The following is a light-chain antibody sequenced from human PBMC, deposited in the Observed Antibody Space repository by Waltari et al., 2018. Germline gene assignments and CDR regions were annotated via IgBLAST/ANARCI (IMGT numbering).Light chain of an antibody. CDR1: QSVDNQ. CDR2: DAS. CDR3: QQRSHWPPG. J-gene: IGKJ4*01. Sequence: DIVLTQSPAPLLLSPGERATLSCRASQSVDNQLAWYQQKPGQAPRLLIYDASNRATGIPARFSGSGSGTDFTLTISSLEPEDFALYYCQQRSHWPPGFGGGTKVEIK. V-gene: IGKV3-11*01.